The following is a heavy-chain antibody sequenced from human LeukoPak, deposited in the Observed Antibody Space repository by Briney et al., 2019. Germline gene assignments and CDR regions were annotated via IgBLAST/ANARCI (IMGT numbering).Heavy chain of an antibody. J-gene: IGHJ4*02. V-gene: IGHV3-7*03. CDR1: GFTFNSYW. Sequence: GGSLRLSCAASGFTFNSYWMSWVRQAPGKGLEWVANINRDGSETYYVDSVKGRFTISRDNAKSSLYLQMNSLRVDDTAVYYCARDRDPDYWGQGTLVTVSS. CDR2: INRDGSET. CDR3: ARDRDPDY.